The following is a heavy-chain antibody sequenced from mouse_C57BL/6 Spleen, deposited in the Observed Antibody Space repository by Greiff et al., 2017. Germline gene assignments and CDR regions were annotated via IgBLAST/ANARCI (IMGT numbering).Heavy chain of an antibody. J-gene: IGHJ4*01. CDR1: GFTFSDFY. Sequence: EVMLVESGGGLVQSGRSLRLSCATSGFTFSDFYMEWVRQAPGKGLEWIAASRNKANDYTTEYSASVKGRFIVARDTSQSILYLQMNALGAEDTAIYYCAREAAGVGAMDYWGQGTSVTVSS. CDR2: SRNKANDYTT. CDR3: AREAAGVGAMDY. V-gene: IGHV7-1*01. D-gene: IGHD1-1*01.